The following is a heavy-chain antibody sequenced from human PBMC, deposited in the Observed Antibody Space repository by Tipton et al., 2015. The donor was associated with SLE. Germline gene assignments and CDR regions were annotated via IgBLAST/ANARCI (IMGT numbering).Heavy chain of an antibody. CDR2: IYYSGST. D-gene: IGHD4-11*01. Sequence: LRLSCTVSGGSISSGGYYWSWIRQHPGKGLEWIGYIYYSGSTYYNPSLKSRVTISVDTSKNQFSLKLSSVTAADTAVYYCARGRDYSFDYWGQGTLVTVSS. J-gene: IGHJ4*02. CDR3: ARGRDYSFDY. CDR1: GGSISSGGYY. V-gene: IGHV4-31*02.